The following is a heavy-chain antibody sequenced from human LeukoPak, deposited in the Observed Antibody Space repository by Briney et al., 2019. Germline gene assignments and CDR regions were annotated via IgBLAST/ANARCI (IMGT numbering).Heavy chain of an antibody. CDR1: GFTFSSYA. D-gene: IGHD3-10*01. Sequence: GGSLRLSCAASGFTFSSYAMSWVRQAPGKGLEWVSAICGSGGSTYYADSVKGRFTISRDNSKNTLYLQMNGLRAEDTAVYYCAKDPGGSGSHRVPSDYWGQGTLVTVSS. CDR3: AKDPGGSGSHRVPSDY. CDR2: ICGSGGST. V-gene: IGHV3-23*01. J-gene: IGHJ4*02.